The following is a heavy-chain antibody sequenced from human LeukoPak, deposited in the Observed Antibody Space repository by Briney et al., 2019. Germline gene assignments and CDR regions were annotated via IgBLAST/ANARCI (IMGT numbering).Heavy chain of an antibody. CDR2: MYYSGST. Sequence: RTSETLSLTCTVSGGSISSSTYYWGWIRQPPGKGLEWIASMYYSGSTYYNPSLKSRVTIPVDTSKNQFSLKVSSVTAADTAVYYCARLPAATDIWGQGTMVTVSS. V-gene: IGHV4-39*01. J-gene: IGHJ3*02. CDR3: ARLPAATDI. CDR1: GGSISSSTYY.